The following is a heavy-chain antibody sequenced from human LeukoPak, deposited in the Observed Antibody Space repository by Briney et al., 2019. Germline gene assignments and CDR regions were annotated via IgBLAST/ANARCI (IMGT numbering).Heavy chain of an antibody. CDR2: ISSSSTTI. CDR3: ARDRRTYYYDSSGF. Sequence: GGSLRLSCAASGFTFSSYTMNWVRQAPGKGLEWVSYISSSSTTIYYADSVKGRFTISRDNAKNSLYLQMNSLRAEDTAVYYCARDRRTYYYDSSGFWGQGTLVTVSS. J-gene: IGHJ4*02. V-gene: IGHV3-48*04. CDR1: GFTFSSYT. D-gene: IGHD3-22*01.